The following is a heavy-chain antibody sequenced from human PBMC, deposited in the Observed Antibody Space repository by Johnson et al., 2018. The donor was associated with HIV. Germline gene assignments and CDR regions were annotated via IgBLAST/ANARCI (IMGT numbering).Heavy chain of an antibody. J-gene: IGHJ3*02. D-gene: IGHD6-19*01. CDR3: ARDLTSIAVAGTGALDI. V-gene: IGHV3-66*01. CDR2: IYSGGST. Sequence: VQLVESGGGLVQPGGSLRLSCAASGFTVSSNYMSWVRQAPGKGLEWVSVIYSGGSTYYADSVKGRFTISRDNSKNTLYLQMNSLRAEATAVYYCARDLTSIAVAGTGALDIWGQGTMVTVSS. CDR1: GFTVSSNY.